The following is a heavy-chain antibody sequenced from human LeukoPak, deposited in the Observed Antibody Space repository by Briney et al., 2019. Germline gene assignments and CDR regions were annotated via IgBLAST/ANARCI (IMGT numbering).Heavy chain of an antibody. CDR3: ARAERGGYSGYDYGMDL. V-gene: IGHV3-30*04. CDR2: ISYDGSNT. Sequence: GRSLRFSCAASGFTFSSYAMHWVRQAPGKGLEWVAVISYDGSNTYYADSVKGRFTISRDNSKNTLYLQMNSLRAEDTAVYYCARAERGGYSGYDYGMDLWGKGTTVTVSS. J-gene: IGHJ6*04. D-gene: IGHD5-12*01. CDR1: GFTFSSYA.